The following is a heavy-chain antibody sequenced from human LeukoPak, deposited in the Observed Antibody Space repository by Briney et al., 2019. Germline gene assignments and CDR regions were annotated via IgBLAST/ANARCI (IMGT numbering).Heavy chain of an antibody. CDR2: ISHDGSIE. V-gene: IGHV3-30*04. CDR1: GFTFRNSA. D-gene: IGHD1-1*01. CDR3: ARAWTGTGPGDC. Sequence: KPGGSLRLSCAAPGFTFRNSAMHWVRQAPGKGLEWVAFISHDGSIEYYADSVKGRFTVSRDNSKNTLYLQMNSLRGEDTAVYYCARAWTGTGPGDCWGQGTLVTVSS. J-gene: IGHJ4*02.